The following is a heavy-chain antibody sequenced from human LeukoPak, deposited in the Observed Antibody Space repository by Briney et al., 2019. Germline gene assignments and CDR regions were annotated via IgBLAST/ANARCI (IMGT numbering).Heavy chain of an antibody. CDR1: GFTFCNYW. Sequence: GGSLRLSCAASGFTFCNYWMHWVRQGPGRGLVWVSRLNSDGRTTTYADSVKGRFTISRDNAKNTLYLQMNSLRAEDTAVYYCARGSDETVTISGWFDPWGQGTLVTVSS. D-gene: IGHD4-17*01. J-gene: IGHJ5*02. CDR2: LNSDGRTT. V-gene: IGHV3-74*01. CDR3: ARGSDETVTISGWFDP.